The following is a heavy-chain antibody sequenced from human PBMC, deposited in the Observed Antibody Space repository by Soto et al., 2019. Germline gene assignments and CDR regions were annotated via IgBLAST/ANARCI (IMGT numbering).Heavy chain of an antibody. Sequence: SETLSLTCTVSGGSISSGGHYWSWIRQHPGKGLEWIGYIYYSGSTYYNPSLKSRVTISVDTSKNRFSLKLSSVTAADTAVYYCARGSMVRGVIKYFDYWGQGTRVTVSS. CDR1: GGSISSGGHY. J-gene: IGHJ4*02. CDR2: IYYSGST. CDR3: ARGSMVRGVIKYFDY. V-gene: IGHV4-31*03. D-gene: IGHD3-10*01.